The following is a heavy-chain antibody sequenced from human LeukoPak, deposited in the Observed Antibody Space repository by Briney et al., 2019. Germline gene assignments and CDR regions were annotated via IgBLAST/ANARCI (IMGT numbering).Heavy chain of an antibody. D-gene: IGHD3/OR15-3a*01. Sequence: GASVKVSCKASGHTFTGYYMNWVRQAPGQGLEWMGWINPKSGGTNYAQKFQGRVAMTRDTSIGTAYMELSRLRSDDTAVYYCARGDYYFDYWGQGTLVSVSS. CDR3: ARGDYYFDY. V-gene: IGHV1-2*02. CDR2: INPKSGGT. J-gene: IGHJ4*02. CDR1: GHTFTGYY.